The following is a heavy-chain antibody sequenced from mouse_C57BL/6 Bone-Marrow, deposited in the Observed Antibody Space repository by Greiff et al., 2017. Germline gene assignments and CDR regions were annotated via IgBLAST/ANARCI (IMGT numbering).Heavy chain of an antibody. V-gene: IGHV1-54*01. D-gene: IGHD2-4*01. Sequence: QVQLQQSGAELVRPGSSVKVSCKASGYAFTNYLIEWVKQRPGQGLEWIGVINPGSGGTNYNGKFKGKATLPADQSSSTAYMQLSSLTSEDSAVYVCARHYDYDVDYVDYWGQGTTLTVSS. J-gene: IGHJ2*01. CDR3: ARHYDYDVDYVDY. CDR1: GYAFTNYL. CDR2: INPGSGGT.